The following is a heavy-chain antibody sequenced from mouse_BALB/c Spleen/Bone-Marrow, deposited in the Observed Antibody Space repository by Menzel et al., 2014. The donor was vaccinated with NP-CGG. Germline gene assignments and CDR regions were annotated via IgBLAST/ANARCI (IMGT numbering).Heavy chain of an antibody. J-gene: IGHJ3*01. Sequence: VQLQQPGAELVKPGASVKLSCTASGFNIKDTYMYWVKQRPEQGLEWIGRIDPANGNTKYDPKFQDKATITADTSSNTAYLQLSSLTSEDTAVYYCARYYYGSSLFAYWGQGNLVTVSA. CDR2: IDPANGNT. CDR1: GFNIKDTY. D-gene: IGHD1-1*01. V-gene: IGHV14-3*02. CDR3: ARYYYGSSLFAY.